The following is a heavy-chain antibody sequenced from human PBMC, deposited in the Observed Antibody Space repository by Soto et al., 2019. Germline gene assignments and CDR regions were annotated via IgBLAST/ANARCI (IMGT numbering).Heavy chain of an antibody. J-gene: IGHJ6*02. CDR2: INQDGSEK. CDR3: ARDGSTSWYSYDYHGMDV. D-gene: IGHD5-18*01. CDR1: GFTFRTYW. V-gene: IGHV3-7*05. Sequence: EVQLVESGGGLVQPGGSLRLSCGASGFTFRTYWLSWVRQVPGKGLEWVANINQDGSEKNYVDSVKGRFTISRDNAKNSLHLQMSSLRAEHTALYYCARDGSTSWYSYDYHGMDVWGQGTTVTVSS.